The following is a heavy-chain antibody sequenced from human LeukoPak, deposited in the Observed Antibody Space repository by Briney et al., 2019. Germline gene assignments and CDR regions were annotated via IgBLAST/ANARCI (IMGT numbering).Heavy chain of an antibody. Sequence: GGSLRLSCAASGFTFSSYWMSWVRQAPGKGLEWVANIKQDGSEKYYVDSVKGRSTISRDNAKNSLYLQMNSLRAEDTAVYYCARDPRLEPRDYWGQGTLVTVSS. V-gene: IGHV3-7*01. CDR3: ARDPRLEPRDY. CDR2: IKQDGSEK. CDR1: GFTFSSYW. J-gene: IGHJ4*02. D-gene: IGHD3-3*01.